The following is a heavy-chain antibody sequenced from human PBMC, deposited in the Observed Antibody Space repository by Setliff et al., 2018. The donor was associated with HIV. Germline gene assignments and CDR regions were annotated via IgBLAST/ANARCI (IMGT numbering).Heavy chain of an antibody. CDR2: IYHVGTT. CDR3: ARVVSRREDRGTWMKLWLAPYYMDV. CDR1: GYSMSGGYN. Sequence: SETLSLTCTVSGYSMSGGYNWGWIRQSPEKGLEWIGNIYHVGTTYYNPSLESRLTISVDTSKNQVSLRLSSVTAADTAVYFCARVVSRREDRGTWMKLWLAPYYMDVWGKGTTVTVSS. V-gene: IGHV4-38-2*02. J-gene: IGHJ6*03. D-gene: IGHD5-18*01.